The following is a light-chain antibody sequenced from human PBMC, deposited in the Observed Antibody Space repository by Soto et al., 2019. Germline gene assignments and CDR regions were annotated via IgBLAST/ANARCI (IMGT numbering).Light chain of an antibody. CDR1: LSVLDSSNNMNY. V-gene: IGKV4-1*01. CDR3: QQYYSTPFT. Sequence: DIVMTQSPDSLAVSLGERATINCKSSLSVLDSSNNMNYLAWYQQKPGQPPKLLIYWASTRESGVPDRFSGSGSGTDFTLTISSLQAEDVAVYYCQQYYSTPFTFGGGTKVEIE. J-gene: IGKJ4*01. CDR2: WAS.